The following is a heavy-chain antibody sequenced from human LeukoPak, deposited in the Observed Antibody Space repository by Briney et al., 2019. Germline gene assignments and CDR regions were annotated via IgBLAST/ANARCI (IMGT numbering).Heavy chain of an antibody. CDR2: IYYSGST. V-gene: IGHV4-59*08. Sequence: SETLSLTCTVSGGSISSYYWSWIRQPPGKGLEWIGYIYYSGSTNYNLSLKSRVTISVDTSKNQFSLKLSSVTAADTAVYYCARGRRYYDSSGSTRAFDIWGQGTMVTVSS. CDR3: ARGRRYYDSSGSTRAFDI. CDR1: GGSISSYY. D-gene: IGHD3-22*01. J-gene: IGHJ3*02.